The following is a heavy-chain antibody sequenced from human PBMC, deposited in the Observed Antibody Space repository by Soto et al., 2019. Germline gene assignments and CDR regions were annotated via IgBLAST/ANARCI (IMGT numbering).Heavy chain of an antibody. CDR2: ISETSDYI. Sequence: PVGSLRLSCAASGFIISAYSMNWVRQAPGKGLEWVASISETSDYIFYADSVKGRFTISRENAKNTLYLQMRSLRAEDTAVYYCARPRGGDSSPSAWGQGALGTVSS. V-gene: IGHV3-21*03. J-gene: IGHJ5*02. CDR1: GFIISAYS. D-gene: IGHD2-21*02. CDR3: ARPRGGDSSPSA.